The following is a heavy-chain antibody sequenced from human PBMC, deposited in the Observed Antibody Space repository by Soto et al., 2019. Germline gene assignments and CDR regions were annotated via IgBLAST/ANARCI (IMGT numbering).Heavy chain of an antibody. CDR2: IYYSGST. D-gene: IGHD3-22*01. CDR3: ARERLDTYYYDSSGPL. J-gene: IGHJ4*02. CDR1: GGSISNYY. Sequence: PSETLSLTCTVSGGSISNYYWTWIRQPPGKGLEWIGYIYYSGSTYYNPSLKSRVTISVDTSKNQFSLKLSSVTAADTALYYCARERLDTYYYDSSGPLWGQGTLVTVSS. V-gene: IGHV4-59*12.